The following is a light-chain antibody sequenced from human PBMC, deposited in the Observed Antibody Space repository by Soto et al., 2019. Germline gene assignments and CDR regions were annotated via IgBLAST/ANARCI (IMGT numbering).Light chain of an antibody. CDR2: EDN. CDR3: QSYDSSEGV. J-gene: IGLJ2*01. CDR1: SGSIASNY. V-gene: IGLV6-57*02. Sequence: NFMLTQPHSVSESPGKTVTISCTGSSGSIASNYVQWYQQRPGSAPTTVIYEDNQRPSGVPDRFSGSIDSSSNSASLTISGLKTEDEADYCQSYDSSEGVFGGGTKLTVL.